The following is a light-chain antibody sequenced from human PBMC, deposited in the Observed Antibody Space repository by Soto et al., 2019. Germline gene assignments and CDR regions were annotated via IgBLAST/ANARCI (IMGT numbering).Light chain of an antibody. CDR2: DAS. CDR3: QHCYYLPI. Sequence: DIQMTQSPSSLSASVGDRVTITCQASQDITSYLNWYQHKPGKAPKLLIYDASILEAGVPPRFSGSGSGTDISLSISSLQPEDVATYYCQHCYYLPIFGPGTTVDFK. V-gene: IGKV1-33*01. CDR1: QDITSY. J-gene: IGKJ3*01.